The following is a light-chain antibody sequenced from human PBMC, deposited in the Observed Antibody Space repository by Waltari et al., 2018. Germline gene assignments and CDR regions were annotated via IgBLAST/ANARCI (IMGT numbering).Light chain of an antibody. CDR2: KAS. V-gene: IGKV1-12*01. Sequence: DIQMTQSPSSLSASVGDRVTIPCRASQGISSWLAWYQQKPGEAPNLLIYKASSLQTGVPSRFSGSGSGTDFTLTISSLQHEDSTTYYCQQYNSAPPTFGGGTKVEIK. CDR3: QQYNSAPPT. J-gene: IGKJ4*01. CDR1: QGISSW.